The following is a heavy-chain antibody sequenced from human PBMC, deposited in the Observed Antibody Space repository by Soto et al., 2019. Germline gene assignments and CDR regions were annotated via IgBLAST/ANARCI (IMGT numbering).Heavy chain of an antibody. CDR2: ISYSGST. V-gene: IGHV4-59*08. D-gene: IGHD3-9*01. CDR1: GGSISGYY. Sequence: SGTLSLTCTVSGGSISGYYWSWIRQSPEKGLEYIGYISYSGSTNYNPSLKSRVTTSLDTSKNQFSLKLSSVTAADTAIYYCASLNFDILTGYYAFDLWGQGTMVT. J-gene: IGHJ3*01. CDR3: ASLNFDILTGYYAFDL.